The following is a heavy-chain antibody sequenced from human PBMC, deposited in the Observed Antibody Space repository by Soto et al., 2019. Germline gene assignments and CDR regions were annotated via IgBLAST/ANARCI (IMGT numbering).Heavy chain of an antibody. J-gene: IGHJ3*02. CDR1: GFTVSNYG. CDR3: ARGEAWTDKAFDI. V-gene: IGHV3-33*01. CDR2: IWKDGNNK. Sequence: QVQLVESGGGVVQPGQSLRLSCAASGFTVSNYGMHWVRQAPGKGLEWVAVIWKDGNNKYYRDSVKGRFTISRDNSKNTLELQMSSLRGEDTAVYYCARGEAWTDKAFDIWGQGTMVTVSS. D-gene: IGHD2-15*01.